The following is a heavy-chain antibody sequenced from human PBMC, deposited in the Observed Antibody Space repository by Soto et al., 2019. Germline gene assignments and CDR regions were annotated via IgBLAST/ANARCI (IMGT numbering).Heavy chain of an antibody. Sequence: SVKVSCKASGCTFSSYAISWVRQAPGQGLEWMGGIIPIFGTANYAQKFQGRVTITADESTSTAYMELSSLRSEDTAVYYCARTLATTHWWFDPWGQGTLVTVSS. CDR1: GCTFSSYA. CDR2: IIPIFGTA. J-gene: IGHJ5*02. CDR3: ARTLATTHWWFDP. V-gene: IGHV1-69*13. D-gene: IGHD5-12*01.